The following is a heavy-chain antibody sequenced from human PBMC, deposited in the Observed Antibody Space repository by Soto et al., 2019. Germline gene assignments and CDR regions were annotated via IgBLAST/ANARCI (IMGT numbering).Heavy chain of an antibody. CDR1: GGTFSSYA. J-gene: IGHJ6*03. Sequence: ASVKVSCKASGGTFSSYAISWVRQAPGQGLEWMGGIIPIFGTANYAQKFQGRVTITADESTSTAYMELSSLRSEDTAVYYCARGIGRFPYYYYYYYMDVWGKGTTVTVSS. CDR3: ARGIGRFPYYYYYYYMDV. CDR2: IIPIFGTA. D-gene: IGHD3-3*01. V-gene: IGHV1-69*13.